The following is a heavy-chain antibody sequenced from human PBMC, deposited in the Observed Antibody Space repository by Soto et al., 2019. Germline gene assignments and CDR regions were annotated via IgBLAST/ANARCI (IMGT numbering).Heavy chain of an antibody. J-gene: IGHJ4*02. D-gene: IGHD3-10*01. CDR3: AKGRGGSGSLTPRVDF. Sequence: EVQLLECGGGLVQPGGSLRLSCAASGFTFNNYAMTWVRQAPGKGLEWVSAISGGGDTTSYADSVKGRFTVSRDGSKNTLYLQMSSRRAEDTALYYRAKGRGGSGSLTPRVDFWGQRTLVTVSS. V-gene: IGHV3-23*01. CDR1: GFTFNNYA. CDR2: ISGGGDTT.